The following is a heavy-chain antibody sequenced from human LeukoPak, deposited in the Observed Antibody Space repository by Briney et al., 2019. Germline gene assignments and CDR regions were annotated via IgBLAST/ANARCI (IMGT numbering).Heavy chain of an antibody. CDR3: ARDSPSGLSYGYFGAYFDY. CDR1: GFTFSTYN. CDR2: ISSTSSFI. V-gene: IGHV3-21*06. D-gene: IGHD5-18*01. Sequence: GGSLRLSCAVSGFTFSTYNMNWVREAPGKGVECLSSISSTSSFIYYADSVKGRFTISRDNAKNSLYLQMNSLRAEDTAVYYCARDSPSGLSYGYFGAYFDYWGQGTLVTVSS. J-gene: IGHJ4*02.